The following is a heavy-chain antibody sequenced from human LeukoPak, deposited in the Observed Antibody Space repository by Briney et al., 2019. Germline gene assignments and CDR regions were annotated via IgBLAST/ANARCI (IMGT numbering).Heavy chain of an antibody. CDR2: ISAYNGNT. D-gene: IGHD3-3*01. J-gene: IGHJ6*02. V-gene: IGHV1-18*04. Sequence: GASVKVSCKASGYTFTGYYMHWVRQAPGQGLEWMGWISAYNGNTNYAQKLQGRVTMTTDTSTSTAYMELRSLRSDDTAVYYCARVGLRFLEWQGDTYYGMDVWGQGTTVTVSS. CDR3: ARVGLRFLEWQGDTYYGMDV. CDR1: GYTFTGYY.